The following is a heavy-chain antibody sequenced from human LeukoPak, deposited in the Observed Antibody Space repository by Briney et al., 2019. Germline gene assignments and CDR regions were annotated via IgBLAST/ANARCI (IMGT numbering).Heavy chain of an antibody. J-gene: IGHJ6*03. D-gene: IGHD1/OR15-1a*01. V-gene: IGHV4-39*01. CDR2: IYYSGST. CDR3: ARRGMEHTFYYYYYMDV. Sequence: SETLSLTCTVSGDSIISSTYYWGWIRQPPGKGLEWIGSIYYSGSTYYNPSLKSRVTMSVDTSKNQLSLRLTSVTAADTAVYYCARRGMEHTFYYYYYMDVWG. CDR1: GDSIISSTYY.